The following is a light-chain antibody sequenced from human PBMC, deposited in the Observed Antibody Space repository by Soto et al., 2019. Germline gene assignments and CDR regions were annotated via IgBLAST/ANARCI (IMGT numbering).Light chain of an antibody. CDR3: QQYNHWPGT. Sequence: IVVSHSPGTLSLSTGERATLSCRASQSVSSTYLAWYQQKPGQAPSLLMYGASRRATGIPERFSGSGSGTEFTLTISSLQSEDFAVYYCQQYNHWPGTFGQGTKVDI. J-gene: IGKJ1*01. CDR1: QSVSSTY. V-gene: IGKV3D-15*01. CDR2: GAS.